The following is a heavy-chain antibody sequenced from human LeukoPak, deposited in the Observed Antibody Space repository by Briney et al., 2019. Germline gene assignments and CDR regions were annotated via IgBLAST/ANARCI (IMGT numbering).Heavy chain of an antibody. CDR3: ASSWGSAIDF. J-gene: IGHJ4*02. Sequence: EWISYISSGDGPTYYADSVKGRFTISRDNAKNSLFLQMTSLRAEDTAVYYCASSWGSAIDFWGQGTLVTVSS. CDR2: ISSGDGPT. V-gene: IGHV3-11*04. D-gene: IGHD3-16*01.